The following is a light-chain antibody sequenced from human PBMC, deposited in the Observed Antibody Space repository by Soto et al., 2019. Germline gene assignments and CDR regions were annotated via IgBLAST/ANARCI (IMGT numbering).Light chain of an antibody. J-gene: IGLJ1*01. Sequence: QSVLTQPASVSGSPGQSITISCTGTSSDVAGYNYVSWYQQHPGKAPKLMIYEVSNRPSGVSNRFSGSKSGNTASLTISGLQAEDEADYYCSSYTSSSTSYAFGTGTKLTVL. CDR3: SSYTSSSTSYA. V-gene: IGLV2-14*01. CDR2: EVS. CDR1: SSDVAGYNY.